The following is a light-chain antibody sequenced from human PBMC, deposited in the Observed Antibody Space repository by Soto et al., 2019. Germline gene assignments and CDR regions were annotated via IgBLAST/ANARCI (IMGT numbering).Light chain of an antibody. J-gene: IGKJ2*01. Sequence: EIVMTQSPATLSVSPGERATLSCRASQSVTIYLAWYQQKPGQAPRLLIYSASTRATGIPARFSGSGSGTEFTLTISSLQSEDFATYYCQQANIFPYTFGQGTKLEI. CDR2: SAS. CDR3: QQANIFPYT. V-gene: IGKV3-15*01. CDR1: QSVTIY.